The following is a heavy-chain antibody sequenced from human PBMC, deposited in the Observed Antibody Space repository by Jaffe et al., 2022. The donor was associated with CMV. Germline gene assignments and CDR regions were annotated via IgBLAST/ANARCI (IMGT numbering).Heavy chain of an antibody. CDR2: INHSGST. V-gene: IGHV4-34*01. CDR3: ARDGGIAAAGTRGWIDY. Sequence: QVQLQQWGAGLLKPSETLSLTCAVYGGSFSGYYWSWIRQPPGKGLEWIGEINHSGSTNYNPSLKSRVTISVDTSKNQFSLKLSSVTAADTAVYYCARDGGIAAAGTRGWIDYWGQGTLVTVSS. D-gene: IGHD6-13*01. J-gene: IGHJ4*02. CDR1: GGSFSGYY.